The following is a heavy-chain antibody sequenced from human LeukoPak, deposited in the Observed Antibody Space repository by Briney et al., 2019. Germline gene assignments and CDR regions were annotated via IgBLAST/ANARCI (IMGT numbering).Heavy chain of an antibody. D-gene: IGHD3-10*01. V-gene: IGHV4-34*01. CDR2: INHSGST. Sequence: SETLSLTCAVYGESFSGYYWSWIRQPSGRGLEWIGEINHSGSTNYNPSLKSRVTISVDTSKNQFSLKLSSVTAADTAVYYCARPGLPNYYGSGSYHNWFDPWGQGTRVTVSS. J-gene: IGHJ5*02. CDR1: GESFSGYY. CDR3: ARPGLPNYYGSGSYHNWFDP.